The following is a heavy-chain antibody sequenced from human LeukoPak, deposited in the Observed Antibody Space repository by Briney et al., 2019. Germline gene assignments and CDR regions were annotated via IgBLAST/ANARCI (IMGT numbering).Heavy chain of an antibody. CDR2: ISYDGGKT. Sequence: PGGSLRLSCAASGFTFSSYGMHWVLRAPGKGLEWVAVISYDGGKTSYADSVKGRFTISRDNSRNTLYLQMNSLRVEDTAVYFCAKAPGIAVAATKIDSWGQGNLVIVSS. V-gene: IGHV3-30*18. CDR1: GFTFSSYG. D-gene: IGHD6-19*01. J-gene: IGHJ4*02. CDR3: AKAPGIAVAATKIDS.